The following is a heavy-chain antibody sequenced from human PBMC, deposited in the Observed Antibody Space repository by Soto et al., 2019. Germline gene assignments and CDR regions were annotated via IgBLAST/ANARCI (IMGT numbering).Heavy chain of an antibody. V-gene: IGHV1-46*01. J-gene: IGHJ5*02. Sequence: GASVKVSCKASGYTFTSYYMHWVRQAPGQGLEWMGIINPSGGSTSYAQKFQGRVTMTRDTSTSTVYMELSSLRSEDTAVYYCARDRGGYLSMKNWFDPWGQGTLVTVSS. CDR3: ARDRGGYLSMKNWFDP. CDR2: INPSGGST. D-gene: IGHD3-22*01. CDR1: GYTFTSYY.